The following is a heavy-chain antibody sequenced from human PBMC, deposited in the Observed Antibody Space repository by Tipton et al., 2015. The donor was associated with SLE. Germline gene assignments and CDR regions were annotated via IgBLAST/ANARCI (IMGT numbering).Heavy chain of an antibody. D-gene: IGHD6-13*01. CDR3: ARDGGSSSWYGGYFDY. Sequence: TLSLTCIVSRYSISSGYYWGWMRQAPGKELEWIGSFYHSGNTYYNPSLTSRVTISADTSKNQFSLKLCSVTAADTAVYYCARDGGSSSWYGGYFDYWGQGTLVTVSS. CDR1: RYSISSGYY. CDR2: FYHSGNT. V-gene: IGHV4-38-2*02. J-gene: IGHJ4*02.